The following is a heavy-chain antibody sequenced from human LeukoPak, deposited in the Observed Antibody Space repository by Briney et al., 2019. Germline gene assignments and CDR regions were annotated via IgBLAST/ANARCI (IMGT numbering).Heavy chain of an antibody. V-gene: IGHV3-30*02. D-gene: IGHD6-13*01. CDR1: DFTFSDYG. Sequence: PGGSLRLSCAASDFTFSDYGMHWVRQAPGKGLEWVAFIRFDGGNEIYGDSVKGRFTISRDDSKDTLYLQMNSLSAEDMAVYFCAKAGYSTSWYYLDFWGQGTLVTVSS. J-gene: IGHJ4*02. CDR2: IRFDGGNE. CDR3: AKAGYSTSWYYLDF.